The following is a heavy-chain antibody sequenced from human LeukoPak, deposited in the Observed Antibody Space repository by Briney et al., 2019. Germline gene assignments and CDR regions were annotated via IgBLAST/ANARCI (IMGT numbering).Heavy chain of an antibody. J-gene: IGHJ3*02. CDR3: ARVEVYAFDI. Sequence: SETLSLTCTVSGGSISSSSYYWGWIRQPPGKGLEWIGSIYYSGSIYYNPSLKSRVTVSVDTSKNQFSLKLSSVTAADTAVYYCARVEVYAFDIWGQGTMVTVSS. V-gene: IGHV4-39*07. CDR1: GGSISSSSYY. CDR2: IYYSGSI.